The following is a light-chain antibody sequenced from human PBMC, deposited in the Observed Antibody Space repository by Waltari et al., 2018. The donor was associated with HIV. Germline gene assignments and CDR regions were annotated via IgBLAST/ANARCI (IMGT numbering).Light chain of an antibody. CDR3: AAWDDSLSGLVV. J-gene: IGLJ2*01. CDR2: RNN. V-gene: IGLV1-47*01. CDR1: SSNTGSNY. Sequence: QSVLTQPPSASGTPGQRVTIPCSGSSSNTGSNYVYWYQQLPGTAPKLLIYRNNQRPCGVPDRFAGSKSGTSASLAISGLRSEDEADYYCAAWDDSLSGLVVFGGGTKLTVL.